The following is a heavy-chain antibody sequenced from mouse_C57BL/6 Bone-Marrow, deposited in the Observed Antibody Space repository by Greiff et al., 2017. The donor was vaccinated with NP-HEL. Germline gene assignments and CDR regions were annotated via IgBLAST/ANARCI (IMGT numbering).Heavy chain of an antibody. J-gene: IGHJ4*01. V-gene: IGHV5-4*01. Sequence: EVMLVESGGGLVKPGGSLKLSCAASGFTFSSYAMSWVRQTPEKRLEWVATISDGGSYTYSPDNVKGRFTISRDNAKNNLYLQMSHLKSEDTAMYYCAREKVYYYGSSYEDYAMDYWGQGTSVTVSS. CDR1: GFTFSSYA. D-gene: IGHD1-1*01. CDR2: ISDGGSYT. CDR3: AREKVYYYGSSYEDYAMDY.